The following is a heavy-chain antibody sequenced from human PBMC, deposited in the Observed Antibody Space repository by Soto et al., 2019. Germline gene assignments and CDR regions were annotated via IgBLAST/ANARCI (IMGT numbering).Heavy chain of an antibody. Sequence: PGGSLRLSCAASGFTVSSNYMSWVRQAPGKGLEWVSVIYSGGSTYYADSVKGRFTISRDNSKNTLYLQMNSLRAEDTAVYYCARDLGVVAATGWFDPWGQGTLVTVSS. CDR2: IYSGGST. J-gene: IGHJ5*02. V-gene: IGHV3-53*01. D-gene: IGHD2-15*01. CDR3: ARDLGVVAATGWFDP. CDR1: GFTVSSNY.